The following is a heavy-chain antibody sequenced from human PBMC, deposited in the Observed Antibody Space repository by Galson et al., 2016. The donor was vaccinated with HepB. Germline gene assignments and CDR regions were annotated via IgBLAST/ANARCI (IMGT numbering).Heavy chain of an antibody. J-gene: IGHJ3*02. D-gene: IGHD2-2*01. V-gene: IGHV4-39*01. Sequence: SETLSLTCTVSGDSISSSGFYWGWIRQSPGKGLEWIGSISYSGITYYNPSLKSRVTISLDTSKNQFSLKMRSMTAADTAVYYCARPPETSSWANFDIWGQETMVSVSS. CDR2: ISYSGIT. CDR3: ARPPETSSWANFDI. CDR1: GDSISSSGFY.